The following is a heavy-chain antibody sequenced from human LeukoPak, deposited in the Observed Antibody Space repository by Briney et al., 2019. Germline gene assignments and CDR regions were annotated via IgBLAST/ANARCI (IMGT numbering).Heavy chain of an antibody. J-gene: IGHJ4*02. D-gene: IGHD5-18*01. CDR3: ARDRGYSYGYVEHKPLYYFDY. V-gene: IGHV1-3*01. CDR1: GYTFTSYA. CDR2: INAGNGNT. Sequence: ASVKVSCKASGYTFTSYAMHWVRQAPGQRLEWMGWINAGNGNTKYSQKFQGRVTITRDTSASTAYMELSSLRSEDMAVYYCARDRGYSYGYVEHKPLYYFDYWGQGTLVTVSS.